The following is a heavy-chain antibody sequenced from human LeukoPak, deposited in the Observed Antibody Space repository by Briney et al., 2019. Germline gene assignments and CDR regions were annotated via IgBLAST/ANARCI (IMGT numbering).Heavy chain of an antibody. CDR3: TCGGSTGYYRLDF. D-gene: IGHD3-22*01. Sequence: GGSLRLSCAASGFTFSSYAMSWVRQTPGKGLEWVSGISGSGDSTYYADSVKGRFTISRDSSKNTLYLQMNSLRADDTAVYYCTCGGSTGYYRLDFWGQGTLVTVSS. CDR1: GFTFSSYA. CDR2: ISGSGDST. J-gene: IGHJ4*02. V-gene: IGHV3-23*01.